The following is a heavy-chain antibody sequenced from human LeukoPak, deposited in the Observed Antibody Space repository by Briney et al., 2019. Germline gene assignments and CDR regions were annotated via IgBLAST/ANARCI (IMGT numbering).Heavy chain of an antibody. CDR3: ARLSAVAGTGYNWFDP. J-gene: IGHJ5*02. Sequence: PSETLSLTCTVSGGSISSSSYYWGWIRQPPGKGLEWIGSIYYSGSTYYNPSLKSRVTISVDTSKNQFSLKLSSVTAADTAVYYCARLSAVAGTGYNWFDPWGQGTLVTVSS. D-gene: IGHD6-19*01. V-gene: IGHV4-39*01. CDR1: GGSISSSSYY. CDR2: IYYSGST.